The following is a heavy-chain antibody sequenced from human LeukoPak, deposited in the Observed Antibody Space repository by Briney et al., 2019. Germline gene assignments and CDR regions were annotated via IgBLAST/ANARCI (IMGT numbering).Heavy chain of an antibody. CDR3: ARDTDAGAGLLWFGEFLDY. CDR1: GFTFGNYF. D-gene: IGHD3-10*01. Sequence: PGGSLRLSCAASGFTFGNYFMHWVRRAPGKGLEWVALISPDGSSVHYADSVKGRFTISRENPKNTLYLQMNSLRTEDTAVYYCARDTDAGAGLLWFGEFLDYWGQGTLVTVSS. V-gene: IGHV3-30*03. CDR2: ISPDGSSV. J-gene: IGHJ4*02.